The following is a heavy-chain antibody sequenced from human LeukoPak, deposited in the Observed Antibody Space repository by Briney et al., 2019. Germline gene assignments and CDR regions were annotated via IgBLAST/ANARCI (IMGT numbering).Heavy chain of an antibody. CDR1: GFIFSDYY. CDR2: ISGSDNII. J-gene: IGHJ4*02. D-gene: IGHD3-3*01. CDR3: ASTSWSGYDY. Sequence: GGSLRLSCAASGFIFSDYYMSWIRQAPGKGLEWVSYISGSDNIIYYADSVKGRFTISRDNAKNSLYLEMNSLRAEDTAVYYCASTSWSGYDYWGQGTLVTVSS. V-gene: IGHV3-11*04.